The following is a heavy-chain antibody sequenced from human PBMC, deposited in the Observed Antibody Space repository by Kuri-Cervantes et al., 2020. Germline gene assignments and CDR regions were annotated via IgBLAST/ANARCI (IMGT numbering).Heavy chain of an antibody. J-gene: IGHJ4*02. CDR2: IFYSGST. D-gene: IGHD3-10*01. Sequence: SETLSLTCTVSGASICSVDYYWSWIRQHPGKGLEWIGYIFYSGSTYYTPSLQNRLTISLDRSKSQFSLNLRSVTAADTAVYYCGGNPSGNYIQWGQGTLVTVSS. CDR3: GGNPSGNYIQ. CDR1: GASICSVDYY. V-gene: IGHV4-31*03.